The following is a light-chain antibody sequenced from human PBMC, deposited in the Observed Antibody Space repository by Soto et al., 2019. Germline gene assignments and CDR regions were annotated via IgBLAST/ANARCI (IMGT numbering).Light chain of an antibody. CDR1: QSVSSN. CDR3: QQYGSSGT. J-gene: IGKJ1*01. Sequence: IVMTQSPATLSVSPGERAPLSCRASQSVSSNLAWYQQRPGQAPRLLIYGTSNRATGVSDRFSGSGSGTDFTLTISRLEPEDFAVYYCQQYGSSGTFGQRTKV. V-gene: IGKV3-20*01. CDR2: GTS.